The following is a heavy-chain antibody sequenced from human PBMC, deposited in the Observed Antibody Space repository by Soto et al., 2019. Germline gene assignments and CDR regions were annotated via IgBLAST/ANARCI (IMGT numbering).Heavy chain of an antibody. J-gene: IGHJ4*02. V-gene: IGHV2-5*02. Sequence: QITLKESGPTLVKPTQTLTLTSTFSGFSLSSPALGVNWIRQPPGKALEWFDIFYWDDDKQYSPPLRSRLTIHQDTSKNQVVLTMTNVDPVDTATYYCAHGSGWLSDYWGQGTLVTVSS. CDR1: GFSLSSPALG. CDR2: FYWDDDK. CDR3: AHGSGWLSDY. D-gene: IGHD6-19*01.